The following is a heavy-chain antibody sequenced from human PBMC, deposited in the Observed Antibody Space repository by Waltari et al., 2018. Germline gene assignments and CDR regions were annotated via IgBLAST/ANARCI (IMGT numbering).Heavy chain of an antibody. Sequence: QLQLQESGPGLVKPSETLSLTCTVSGGSISSSTYYWGWIRQPPGKGLEWIGSVYYRRNPSHNPALKSRVSISVDTSKNQFSLKLRSVAAADTAVYFCARLSYDSSGTYYFDYWGQGALVTVSS. CDR2: VYYRRNP. V-gene: IGHV4-39*01. J-gene: IGHJ4*02. D-gene: IGHD3-22*01. CDR1: GGSISSSTYY. CDR3: ARLSYDSSGTYYFDY.